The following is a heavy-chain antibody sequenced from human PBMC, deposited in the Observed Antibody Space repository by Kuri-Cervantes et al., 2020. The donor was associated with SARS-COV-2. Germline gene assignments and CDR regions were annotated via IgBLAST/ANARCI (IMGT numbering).Heavy chain of an antibody. CDR1: NFSITNPYY. J-gene: IGHJ4*02. V-gene: IGHV4-38-2*01. CDR3: ARVTNWGYYFDY. D-gene: IGHD7-27*01. Sequence: GSLRLSCAVSNFSITNPYYWGWIRQPPGKGLEWIGTVFHSGSTFYSPSLRSRVSISVDTSKNQSSLKLTSVTAADTAVYYCARVTNWGYYFDYWGQGTLVTVSS. CDR2: VFHSGST.